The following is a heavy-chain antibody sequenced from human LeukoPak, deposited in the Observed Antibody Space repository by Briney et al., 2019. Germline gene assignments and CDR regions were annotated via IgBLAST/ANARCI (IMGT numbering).Heavy chain of an antibody. J-gene: IGHJ6*02. CDR3: ARFGVDYDMDV. CDR1: GGSISGHY. V-gene: IGHV4-59*11. D-gene: IGHD3-16*01. CDR2: IHYSGRP. Sequence: PSETLSLTCSVSGGSISGHYWTWIRQPPGKGLEWNAQIHYSGRPDYNPSLESRITISVDTSKNQISLKVTSVTAADTAVYYCARFGVDYDMDVWGQGTTVTVSS.